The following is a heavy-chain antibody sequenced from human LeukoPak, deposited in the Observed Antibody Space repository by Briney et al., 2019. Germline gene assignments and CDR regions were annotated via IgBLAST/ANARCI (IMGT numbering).Heavy chain of an antibody. CDR1: GYTFIENY. V-gene: IGHV1-2*02. Sequence: ASVKVSCTVSGYTFIENYIHWVRQAPGQGLEWMGLINPHSGAANYSQKFQGRVTMTRDTSISTAYMHLTRLKFDDTAVYYCARGKSGYSPWGQGTPVTASS. CDR3: ARGKSGYSP. D-gene: IGHD3-3*01. J-gene: IGHJ4*02. CDR2: INPHSGAA.